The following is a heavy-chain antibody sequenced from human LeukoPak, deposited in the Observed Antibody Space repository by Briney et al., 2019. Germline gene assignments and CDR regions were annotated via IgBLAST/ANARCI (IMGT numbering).Heavy chain of an antibody. D-gene: IGHD3-3*01. CDR2: INHSGST. Sequence: SETLSLTGAVYGGSFSGYYWSWIRQPPGKGLEWIGEINHSGSTSYNPSLKSRVTISVDTSKNQFSLKLSSVTAADTAVYYCARGSLVYDFWSGYYAMNAFDIWGQGTMVTVSS. J-gene: IGHJ3*02. CDR1: GGSFSGYY. V-gene: IGHV4-34*01. CDR3: ARGSLVYDFWSGYYAMNAFDI.